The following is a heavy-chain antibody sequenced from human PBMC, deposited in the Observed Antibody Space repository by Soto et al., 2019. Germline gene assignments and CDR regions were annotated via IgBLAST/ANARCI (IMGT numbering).Heavy chain of an antibody. D-gene: IGHD5-18*01. CDR1: GLTFDDYG. CDR3: ARRLDPLQYSDY. V-gene: IGHV3-48*02. Sequence: VQLVESGGGLVQPGGSLRLSCAASGLTFDDYGMNWVRQAPGKRLEWVSFISFSGNTIYYADSVRGRFTISRDNAKSTLFLQMNSLRDDDTATYYCARRLDPLQYSDYWGRGTLVTVSS. J-gene: IGHJ4*02. CDR2: ISFSGNTI.